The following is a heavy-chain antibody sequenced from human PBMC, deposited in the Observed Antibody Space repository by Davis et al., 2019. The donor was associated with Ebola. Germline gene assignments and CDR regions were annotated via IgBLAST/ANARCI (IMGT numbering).Heavy chain of an antibody. V-gene: IGHV3-23*01. CDR1: GFTFGDYA. CDR3: AKEILWFGELLGFDY. D-gene: IGHD3-10*01. Sequence: GGSLKISCTASGFTFGDYAMSWVRQAPGKGLEWVSAISGSGGSTYYADSVKSRFTISRDNSKNTLYLQMNSLRAEDTAVYYCAKEILWFGELLGFDYWGQGTLVTVSS. J-gene: IGHJ4*02. CDR2: ISGSGGST.